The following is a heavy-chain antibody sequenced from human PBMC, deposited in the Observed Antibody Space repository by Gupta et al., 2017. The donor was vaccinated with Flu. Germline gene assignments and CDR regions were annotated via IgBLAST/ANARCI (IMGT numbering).Heavy chain of an antibody. D-gene: IGHD4-17*01. V-gene: IGHV3-23*01. CDR3: AKHTVTNYFDS. Sequence: WVRQAPGKGLEWVSAISGSAGNTYYADSVKGRFTISRDNSKGTLYLQVNSLRAEDTAVYYCAKHTVTNYFDSWGQGTLVTVAS. CDR2: ISGSAGNT. J-gene: IGHJ4*02.